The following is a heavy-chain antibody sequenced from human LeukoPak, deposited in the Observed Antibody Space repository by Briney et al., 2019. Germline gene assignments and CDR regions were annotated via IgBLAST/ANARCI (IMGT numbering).Heavy chain of an antibody. CDR1: GVSISSSSYY. V-gene: IGHV4-39*01. CDR2: IYYSGST. CDR3: ARHGTSRIAAAGTFGY. D-gene: IGHD6-13*01. Sequence: SETLSLTCTVSGVSISSSSYYWGWIRQPPGKGLEWIGSIYYSGSTYYNPSLKSRVTISVDTSKNQFSLKLSSVTAADTAVYYCARHGTSRIAAAGTFGYWGQGTLVTVSS. J-gene: IGHJ4*02.